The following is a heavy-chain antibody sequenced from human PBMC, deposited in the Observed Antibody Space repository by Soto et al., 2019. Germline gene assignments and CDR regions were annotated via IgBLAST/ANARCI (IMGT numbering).Heavy chain of an antibody. J-gene: IGHJ3*02. CDR2: ISSSSSTI. V-gene: IGHV3-48*01. CDR3: AREDNCSGGSCYPDPFAI. Sequence: GGSLRLSCAASGFTFSSYSMNWVRQAPGKGLEWVSYISSSSSTIYYADSVKGRFTISRDNAKNSLYLQMNSLRAEDTAVYYCAREDNCSGGSCYPDPFAIWGQGTMVTVSS. D-gene: IGHD2-15*01. CDR1: GFTFSSYS.